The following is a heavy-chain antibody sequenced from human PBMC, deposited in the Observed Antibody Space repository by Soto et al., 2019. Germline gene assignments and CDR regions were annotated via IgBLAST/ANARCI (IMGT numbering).Heavy chain of an antibody. J-gene: IGHJ6*03. CDR3: ARLDSTVYYYYMDV. V-gene: IGHV4-34*01. Sequence: SETLSLTCAVYGGSFSGYYWSWIRQPPGKGLEWIGEIKHSGSTNYNPSLKSRVTISVDTSKNQFSLKLSSVTAADTAVYYCARLDSTVYYYYMDVWGKGTTVTVSS. CDR1: GGSFSGYY. CDR2: IKHSGST. D-gene: IGHD3-9*01.